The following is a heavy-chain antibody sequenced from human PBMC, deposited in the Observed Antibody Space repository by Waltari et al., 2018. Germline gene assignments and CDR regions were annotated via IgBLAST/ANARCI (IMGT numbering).Heavy chain of an antibody. CDR1: GCPISSSSYY. D-gene: IGHD1-7*01. CDR2: SYYSGST. CDR3: ATLTGTTANYYMDV. Sequence: QLQLQESGPGLVKPSEPLSLTCPVSGCPISSSSYYWGWIRPPPGKGLEWIGSSYYSGSTYDNPSLKSRVTISVDTSKNQFSLKLSSVTAADTAVYYCATLTGTTANYYMDVWGKGTTVTVSS. J-gene: IGHJ6*03. V-gene: IGHV4-39*01.